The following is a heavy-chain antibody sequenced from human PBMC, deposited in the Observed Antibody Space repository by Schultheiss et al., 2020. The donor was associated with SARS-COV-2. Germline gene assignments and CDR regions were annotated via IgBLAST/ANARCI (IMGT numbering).Heavy chain of an antibody. CDR1: GFTFSSYA. CDR3: AKDITHSSSMRYYYGMDV. J-gene: IGHJ6*02. CDR2: ISYDGSNK. V-gene: IGHV3-30*04. D-gene: IGHD6-6*01. Sequence: GGSLRLSCAASGFTFSSYAMHWVRQAPGKGLEWVAVISYDGSNKYYADSVKGRFTISRDNSKNTLYLQMNSLRAEDTAVYYCAKDITHSSSMRYYYGMDVWGQGTTVTVSS.